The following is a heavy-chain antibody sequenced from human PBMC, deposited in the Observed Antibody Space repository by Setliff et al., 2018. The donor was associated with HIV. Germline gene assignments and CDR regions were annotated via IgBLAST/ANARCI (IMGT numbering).Heavy chain of an antibody. CDR2: ISNSSRYY. CDR1: GFLLNRYS. Sequence: GGSPRPPRSAPGFLLNRYSPNRVRQAPGRGPEWVAFISNSSRYYWVKARYGDSVRGRFTISGDYAKNSVYLQMNSLRVEDSAVYYCAREVLRGGDDAFGLWGRGTVVTVSS. V-gene: IGHV3-21*01. J-gene: IGHJ3*01. D-gene: IGHD3-10*01. CDR3: AREVLRGGDDAFGL.